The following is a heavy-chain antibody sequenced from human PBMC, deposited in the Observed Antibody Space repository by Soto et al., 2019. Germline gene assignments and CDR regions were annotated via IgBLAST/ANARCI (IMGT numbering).Heavy chain of an antibody. CDR1: GYTFTSYG. D-gene: IGHD3-22*01. CDR3: ARGGYYDSSGSRNYYYYGMNV. J-gene: IGHJ6*02. CDR2: ISAYDGNT. V-gene: IGHV1-18*01. Sequence: QVQLVQSGAEVKKPGASVKVSCKACGYTFTSYGISWVRQAPGQGLEWLGWISAYDGNTNYAQILQGRVSMTTDTSTSTAYMELRSLRSDDTAVYYCARGGYYDSSGSRNYYYYGMNVWGQGTTVTVSS.